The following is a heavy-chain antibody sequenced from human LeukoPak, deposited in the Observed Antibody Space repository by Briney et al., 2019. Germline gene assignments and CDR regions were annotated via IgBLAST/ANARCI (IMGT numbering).Heavy chain of an antibody. J-gene: IGHJ4*02. CDR2: ISYDGSNK. D-gene: IGHD3-22*01. Sequence: GGSLRLSCAASGFTFSSYAMHWVRQAPGKGLEWVAVISYDGSNKYYADSVKGRFTISRDNAKNSLYLQMNSLRAEDTALYYCAKDYYYDSSGYFDYWGQGTLVTVSS. CDR1: GFTFSSYA. CDR3: AKDYYYDSSGYFDY. V-gene: IGHV3-30-3*01.